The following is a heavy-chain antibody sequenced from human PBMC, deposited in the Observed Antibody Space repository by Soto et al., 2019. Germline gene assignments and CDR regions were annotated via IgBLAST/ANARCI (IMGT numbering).Heavy chain of an antibody. J-gene: IGHJ4*02. V-gene: IGHV1-18*01. CDR3: AREEGSGWYGDEY. CDR2: INTYTGDT. CDR1: GYTFIDYG. Sequence: QVQLVQSGSEVKKPGASVKVSCKASGYTFIDYGITWVRQAPGQGLEWMGRINTYTGDTNYAQRVQGRVTMTTDTSTSTAYMELRGLRSDDTAVYYCAREEGSGWYGDEYWGQGTLVTVSP. D-gene: IGHD6-19*01.